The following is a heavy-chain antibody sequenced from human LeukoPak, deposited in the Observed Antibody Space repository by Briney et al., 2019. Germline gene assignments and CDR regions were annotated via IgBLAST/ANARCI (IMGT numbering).Heavy chain of an antibody. D-gene: IGHD6-13*01. CDR1: GYTFTSYG. Sequence: GASAKVSCKASGYTFTSYGISWVRQAPGQGLEWMGWISAYNGNTNYAQKLQGRVTMTTDTSTSTAYMELRSLRSDDTAVYYCARDWGAWQQLAPLDYWGQGTLVTVSS. J-gene: IGHJ4*02. CDR3: ARDWGAWQQLAPLDY. CDR2: ISAYNGNT. V-gene: IGHV1-18*01.